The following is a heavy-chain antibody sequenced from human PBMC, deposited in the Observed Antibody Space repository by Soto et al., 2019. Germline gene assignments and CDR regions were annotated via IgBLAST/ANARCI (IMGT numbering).Heavy chain of an antibody. CDR1: GYGFTSYW. D-gene: IGHD6-13*01. Sequence: GESLKISCKGSGYGFTSYWISWVRQMPGKGLEWMGRIDPSDSYTNYSPSFQGHVTISANKSISTAYLQWSSLKASDTAMYYCARRGAAAGSESYYYYGMDVWGQGTTVTVSS. V-gene: IGHV5-10-1*01. CDR3: ARRGAAAGSESYYYYGMDV. J-gene: IGHJ6*02. CDR2: IDPSDSYT.